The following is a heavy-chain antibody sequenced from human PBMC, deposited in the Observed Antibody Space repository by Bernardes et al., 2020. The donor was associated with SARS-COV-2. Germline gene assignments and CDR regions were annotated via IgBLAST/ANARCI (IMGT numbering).Heavy chain of an antibody. V-gene: IGHV1-2*02. CDR1: GYTFTGYY. Sequence: AALKDSCKASGYTFTGYYMHWVRQAPGQGLEWMGWINPNSGGTNYAQKFQGRVTMTRDTSISTAYMELSRLRSDDTAVYYCAVKSSGWYYYGMDVWGQGTTVTVSS. CDR3: AVKSSGWYYYGMDV. J-gene: IGHJ6*02. D-gene: IGHD6-19*01. CDR2: INPNSGGT.